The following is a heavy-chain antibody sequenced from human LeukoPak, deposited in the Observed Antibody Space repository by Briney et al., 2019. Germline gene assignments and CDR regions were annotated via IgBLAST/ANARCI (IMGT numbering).Heavy chain of an antibody. Sequence: KPSGTLSLTCAVYGGSFSGYYWSWIRQPPGKGLEWIGEINHSGSTNYNPSLKSRVTISVDTSKNQFSLKLSSVTAADTAVYYCARGLRITMIVVAITGYFDYWGQGTLVTVSS. D-gene: IGHD3-22*01. V-gene: IGHV4-34*01. CDR1: GGSFSGYY. CDR2: INHSGST. CDR3: ARGLRITMIVVAITGYFDY. J-gene: IGHJ4*02.